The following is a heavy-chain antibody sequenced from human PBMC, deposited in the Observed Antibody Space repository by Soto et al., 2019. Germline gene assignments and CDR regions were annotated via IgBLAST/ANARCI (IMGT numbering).Heavy chain of an antibody. CDR2: ISGSGDNT. CDR3: AKSRDCSGGSCYYYTDV. D-gene: IGHD2-15*01. J-gene: IGHJ6*03. Sequence: GGSLRLSCAASGFTFSSYAMSWVRQAPGKGLEWVSAISGSGDNTYYADSVKGRFTISRDNSKNTLYLQMNSLRAEDTAVYYCAKSRDCSGGSCYYYTDVWGKGTTVTVSS. CDR1: GFTFSSYA. V-gene: IGHV3-23*01.